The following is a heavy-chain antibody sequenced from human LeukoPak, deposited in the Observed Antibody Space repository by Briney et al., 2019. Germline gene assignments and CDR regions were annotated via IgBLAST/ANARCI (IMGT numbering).Heavy chain of an antibody. J-gene: IGHJ4*02. CDR1: GFTFSSYA. Sequence: GGSLRLSCAASGFTFSSYAMHWVRQAPGKGLEWVAVISYDGSNKYYADSVKGRFTISRDNSKNTLYPQMNSLRAEDTAVYYCARDWWELLRAFDYWGQGTLVTVSS. D-gene: IGHD1-26*01. CDR2: ISYDGSNK. V-gene: IGHV3-30-3*01. CDR3: ARDWWELLRAFDY.